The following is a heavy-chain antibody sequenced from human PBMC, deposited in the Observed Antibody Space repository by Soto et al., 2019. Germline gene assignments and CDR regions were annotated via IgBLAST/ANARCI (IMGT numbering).Heavy chain of an antibody. Sequence: AGSLRLSCAASGFTFSSYAMHWVRQAPGKGLEWVAIISYDGSNKYYADSVKGRFTISRDNSKNTLYLQMNSLRAEDTAVYYCARDRTTVTYYYGMDVWGQGTTVTVS. CDR3: ARDRTTVTYYYGMDV. V-gene: IGHV3-30-3*01. D-gene: IGHD4-17*01. CDR1: GFTFSSYA. J-gene: IGHJ6*02. CDR2: ISYDGSNK.